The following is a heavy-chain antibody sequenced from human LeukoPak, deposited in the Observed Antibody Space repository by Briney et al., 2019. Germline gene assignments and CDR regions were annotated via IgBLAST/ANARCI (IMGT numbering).Heavy chain of an antibody. CDR3: AKTLLATYGPSIAAAGTGFDY. V-gene: IGHV3-23*01. D-gene: IGHD6-13*01. Sequence: PGGSLRLSCAASGFTFSSYTMSWVRQAPGKGLEWVSAISGSGGSTYYADSVKGRFTISRDNSKNTLYLQMNSLRAEDTAVYYCAKTLLATYGPSIAAAGTGFDYWGQGTLVTVSS. CDR1: GFTFSSYT. J-gene: IGHJ4*02. CDR2: ISGSGGST.